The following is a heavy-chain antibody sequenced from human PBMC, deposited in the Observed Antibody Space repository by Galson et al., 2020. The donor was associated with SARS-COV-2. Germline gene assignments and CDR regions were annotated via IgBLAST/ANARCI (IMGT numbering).Heavy chain of an antibody. CDR1: GYTFTSYD. V-gene: IGHV1-8*01. D-gene: IGHD3-22*01. J-gene: IGHJ6*02. CDR3: ASATPLPYVGSGYHSDYYDGMDV. Sequence: GESLKISCKASGYTFTSYDINWVRQATGQGLEWMGWMNPNSGNTGYAQKFQGRVTMTRNTSISTAYMELSSLRSEDTAVYYCASATPLPYVGSGYHSDYYDGMDVWGQGTTVTVSS. CDR2: MNPNSGNT.